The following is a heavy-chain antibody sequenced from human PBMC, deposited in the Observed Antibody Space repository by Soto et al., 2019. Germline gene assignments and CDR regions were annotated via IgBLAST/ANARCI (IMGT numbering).Heavy chain of an antibody. CDR2: ISSSRTI. CDR3: ARNYDFWSGYYGMDV. CDR1: GSTLSSYS. J-gene: IGHJ6*02. V-gene: IGHV3-48*02. Sequence: GGSLRLSCAASGSTLSSYSLNWVRQAPGKGLEWVSYISSSRTIYYADSVKGRFTISRDNAKNSLYLQMNSLRDEDTAVYYCARNYDFWSGYYGMDVWGQGTTVTVSS. D-gene: IGHD3-3*01.